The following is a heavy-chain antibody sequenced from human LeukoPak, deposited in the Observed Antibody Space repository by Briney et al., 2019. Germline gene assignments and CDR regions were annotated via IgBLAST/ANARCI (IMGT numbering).Heavy chain of an antibody. Sequence: GGSLRLSCAASGFTFDRFTIHWVRQTPGKGLEWVSLINRRGHTFYADSVKGRFTISRDNSRNSVFLQMNSLGPEDTALYHCAKEVDCPSDCLFFHSWGQGTLVTVSS. J-gene: IGHJ4*02. CDR3: AKEVDCPSDCLFFHS. D-gene: IGHD2-21*02. CDR1: GFTFDRFT. V-gene: IGHV3-43*01. CDR2: INRRGHT.